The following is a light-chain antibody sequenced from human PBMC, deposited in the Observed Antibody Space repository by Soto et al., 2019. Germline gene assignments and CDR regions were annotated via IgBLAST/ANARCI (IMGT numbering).Light chain of an antibody. CDR2: GAS. Sequence: EIVLTQSPGTLSLPPGERATLSCRASQSVSSSYLAWYQQKPGQAPRLLINGASSRATGIPDRFSGSGSGTDFTLTISRLEPEDFAVYYCQQYGSSPWTFGQGTKVDIK. CDR3: QQYGSSPWT. V-gene: IGKV3-20*01. CDR1: QSVSSSY. J-gene: IGKJ1*01.